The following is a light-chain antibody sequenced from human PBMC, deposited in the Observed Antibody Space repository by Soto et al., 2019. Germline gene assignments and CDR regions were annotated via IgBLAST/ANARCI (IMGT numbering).Light chain of an antibody. J-gene: IGKJ2*01. CDR3: LQINSYPYT. CDR2: AAS. Sequence: DIHVTQSPSSVSASVGDRVTITCRASQAITSWLAWYQQKPGKAPKLLIYAASALQSGVPSRFSGSGSGTDFTLTISSLQPEDFATYYCLQINSYPYTFGQGTKLEIK. CDR1: QAITSW. V-gene: IGKV1-12*01.